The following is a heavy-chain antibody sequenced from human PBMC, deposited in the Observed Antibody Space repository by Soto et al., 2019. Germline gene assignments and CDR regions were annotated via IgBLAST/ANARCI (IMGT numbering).Heavy chain of an antibody. CDR3: ARESAGGDSWCQRYYYGMDV. D-gene: IGHD2-8*01. V-gene: IGHV1-8*01. CDR2: MNPGSGDT. J-gene: IGHJ6*02. CDR1: GYSFTNND. Sequence: ASVKVSCKASGYSFTNNDVSWVRQATGQGLEWMGWMNPGSGDTGYAQKFQGRVTMTRDISIATAYMELSSLRSEDTAVYYCARESAGGDSWCQRYYYGMDVWGQGTTVTVSS.